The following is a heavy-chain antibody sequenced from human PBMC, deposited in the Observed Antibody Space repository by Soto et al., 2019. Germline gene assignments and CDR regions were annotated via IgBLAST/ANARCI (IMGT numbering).Heavy chain of an antibody. CDR1: GYTFTSYG. CDR2: ISAYNGNT. Sequence: ASVKVSCKASGYTFTSYGISWVRQAPGQGLEWMGWISAYNGNTNYAQKLQGRVTMTTDTSTSTAYMELRSLRSDDTAVYYCARDTRGIAVAGETKPGYYYGMDVWGQGTTVTVSS. D-gene: IGHD6-19*01. CDR3: ARDTRGIAVAGETKPGYYYGMDV. J-gene: IGHJ6*02. V-gene: IGHV1-18*01.